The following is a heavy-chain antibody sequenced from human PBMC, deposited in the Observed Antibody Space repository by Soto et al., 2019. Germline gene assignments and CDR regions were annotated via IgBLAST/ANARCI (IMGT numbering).Heavy chain of an antibody. CDR2: MNPNSGNT. CDR1: GYTFTSYD. J-gene: IGHJ6*02. D-gene: IGHD3-10*01. Sequence: ASVKVSCKASGYTFTSYDINWVRQATGQGLEWMGWMNPNSGNTGYAQKFQGRVTMTRNTSISTAYMELSSLRSEDTAVYYCARVNPFSYYGSGSYYPPYYYGMDVWGQGTTVTVSS. CDR3: ARVNPFSYYGSGSYYPPYYYGMDV. V-gene: IGHV1-8*01.